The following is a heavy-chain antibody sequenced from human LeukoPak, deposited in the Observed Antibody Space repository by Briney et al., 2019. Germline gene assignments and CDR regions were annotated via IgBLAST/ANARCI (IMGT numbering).Heavy chain of an antibody. D-gene: IGHD6-13*01. Sequence: GASVKISCKASGYTFSTYYIHWVRQAPGEGPEWMGIINPSGGNTGYAQKLQGRVTMTTDTSTSTAYMELRSLRSDDTAVYYCARGDGIAAPDYWGQGTLVTVSS. CDR1: GYTFSTYY. CDR2: INPSGGNT. J-gene: IGHJ4*02. V-gene: IGHV1-46*01. CDR3: ARGDGIAAPDY.